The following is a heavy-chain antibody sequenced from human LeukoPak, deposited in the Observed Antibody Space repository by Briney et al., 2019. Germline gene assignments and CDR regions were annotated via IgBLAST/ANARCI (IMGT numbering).Heavy chain of an antibody. D-gene: IGHD2-2*01. J-gene: IGHJ3*02. V-gene: IGHV4-59*01. CDR2: IYYSGTT. CDR1: GXSISSYY. Sequence: SETLSLTCTVSGXSISSYYWSWIRQPPGKGLEWIGYIYYSGTTKYNPSLRSRVTISVDTSKNQFSLKLNSVTAADTAVYYCARGQSSLGAFDIWGQGTMVTVSS. CDR3: ARGQSSLGAFDI.